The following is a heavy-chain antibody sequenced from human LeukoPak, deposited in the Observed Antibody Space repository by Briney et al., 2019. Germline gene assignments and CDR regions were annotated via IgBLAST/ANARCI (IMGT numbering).Heavy chain of an antibody. CDR2: IYYSGNT. Sequence: PSETLSHTCTDSGGSISSGTYYWGWIRQPPGKGLEWIGSIYYSGNTYYNPSLKSRVTISVDTSNNQFSLRLSSVTAADTAMYYCARVAWYFEQAFDIWGQGTMVTVSS. V-gene: IGHV4-39*01. D-gene: IGHD3-3*02. J-gene: IGHJ3*02. CDR1: GGSISSGTYY. CDR3: ARVAWYFEQAFDI.